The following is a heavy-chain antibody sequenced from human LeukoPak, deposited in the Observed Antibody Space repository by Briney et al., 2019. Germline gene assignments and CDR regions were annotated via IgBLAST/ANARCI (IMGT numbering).Heavy chain of an antibody. CDR3: ARSRSGYSYDHAAFDI. CDR2: IDYRGST. J-gene: IGHJ3*02. Sequence: PSETLSLTCTVSGGSISNYYWSWIRQPPGKGLEWIAYIDYRGSTTYNPSLKSRVTISVDTSRNQFPMKLSSVTAADTAVYYCARSRSGYSYDHAAFDIWGQGTMVTVSS. V-gene: IGHV4-59*01. D-gene: IGHD5-18*01. CDR1: GGSISNYY.